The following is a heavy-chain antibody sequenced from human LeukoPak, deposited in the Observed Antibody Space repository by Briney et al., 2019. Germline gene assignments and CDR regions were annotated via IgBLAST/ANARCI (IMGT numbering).Heavy chain of an antibody. CDR3: ASQNPAAVAFDI. CDR1: GGTFSSYA. J-gene: IGHJ3*02. CDR2: IIPIFGTA. Sequence: WASVKVSCKASGGTFSSYAISWVRQAPGQGLEWMGGIIPIFGTANYAQKFQGRVTATADESTSTAYMELSSLRSEDTAVYYCASQNPAAVAFDIWGQGTMVTVSS. D-gene: IGHD2-15*01. V-gene: IGHV1-69*01.